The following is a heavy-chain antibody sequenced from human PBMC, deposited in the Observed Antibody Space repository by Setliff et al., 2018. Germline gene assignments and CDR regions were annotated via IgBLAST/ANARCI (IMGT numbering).Heavy chain of an antibody. CDR3: TRRYGSGSFQDY. J-gene: IGHJ4*02. CDR2: IYPADSET. CDR1: GYSFTDNW. D-gene: IGHD3-10*01. V-gene: IGHV5-51*01. Sequence: GESLKIPCKASGYSFTDNWVGWVRHVPGKGLDWVGIIYPADSETVYSPSFEGHVTISVDRSTTTLYLQWSRLEASDSAVYYCTRRYGSGSFQDYWGQGTPVTVSS.